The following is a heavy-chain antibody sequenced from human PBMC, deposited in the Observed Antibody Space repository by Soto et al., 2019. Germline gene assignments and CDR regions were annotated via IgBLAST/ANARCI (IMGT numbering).Heavy chain of an antibody. CDR1: GYTLTELS. Sequence: ASVKVSCKVSGYTLTELSMHWVRQAPGKGLEWMGGFDPEDGETIYAQKFQGRVTMTEDTSTDTAYMELSSLRSEDTAVYYCATDPVRGNGMDVWGQGTTVTASS. CDR3: ATDPVRGNGMDV. V-gene: IGHV1-24*01. J-gene: IGHJ6*02. CDR2: FDPEDGET. D-gene: IGHD3-10*01.